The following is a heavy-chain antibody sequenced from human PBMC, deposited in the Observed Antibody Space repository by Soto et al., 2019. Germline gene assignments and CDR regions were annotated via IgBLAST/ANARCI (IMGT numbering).Heavy chain of an antibody. Sequence: ASVKVSCKASGYTFTSYYIHWVRQAPGQGLEWMGIINPSGGSTSYAQKFQGRVTMTRDTSTSTVYMELSSLRSEDTAVYYCARDESDYGDYGYGMDVWGQGTTVTVSS. J-gene: IGHJ6*02. CDR2: INPSGGST. D-gene: IGHD4-17*01. CDR3: ARDESDYGDYGYGMDV. CDR1: GYTFTSYY. V-gene: IGHV1-46*03.